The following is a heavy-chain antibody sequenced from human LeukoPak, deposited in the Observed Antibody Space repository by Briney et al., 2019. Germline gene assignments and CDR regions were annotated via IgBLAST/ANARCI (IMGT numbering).Heavy chain of an antibody. J-gene: IGHJ4*02. CDR1: GGSISGYY. CDR3: ASSYYDFWSDTYYFEY. Sequence: SETLSLTCTVSGGSISGYYWSWIRQPPGKGLEWIGYIYNTGSTNYKSSLKSRVTMSLDTSKNQFSLRLNSVTAADTAVYYCASSYYDFWSDTYYFEYWGQETLVTVSS. CDR2: IYNTGST. D-gene: IGHD3-3*01. V-gene: IGHV4-59*01.